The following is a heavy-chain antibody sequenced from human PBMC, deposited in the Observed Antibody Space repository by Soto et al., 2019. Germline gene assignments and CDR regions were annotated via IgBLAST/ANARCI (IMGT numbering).Heavy chain of an antibody. CDR1: GGSFSGYY. Sequence: QVQLQQWGAGPLRPLETLSLTFGVSGGSFSGYYWAWIRQSPGKGLEWIGEINDRGSINYNPSLKSRVSISVDTSKTHYSLNLRSVTAADTAVYYCARESHDILTGPPWVWYFDLWGRGTLVTVSS. CDR3: ARESHDILTGPPWVWYFDL. J-gene: IGHJ2*01. V-gene: IGHV4-34*01. CDR2: INDRGSI. D-gene: IGHD3-9*01.